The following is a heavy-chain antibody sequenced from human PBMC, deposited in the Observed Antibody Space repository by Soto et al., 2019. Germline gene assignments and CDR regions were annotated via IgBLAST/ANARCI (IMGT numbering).Heavy chain of an antibody. D-gene: IGHD3-22*01. CDR1: GFTFSSYS. Sequence: GGSLRLSCAASGFTFSSYSMNWVRQAPGKGLEWVSSISSSSSYIYYADSVKGRFTISRDNAKNSLYLQMNSLRAEDTAVYYCARELYDRMSYDSSGYWGQGTLVTVSS. J-gene: IGHJ4*02. V-gene: IGHV3-21*01. CDR3: ARELYDRMSYDSSGY. CDR2: ISSSSSYI.